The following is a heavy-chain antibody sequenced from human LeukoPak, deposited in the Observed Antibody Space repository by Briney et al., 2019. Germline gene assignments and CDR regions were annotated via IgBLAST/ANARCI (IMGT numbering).Heavy chain of an antibody. Sequence: ASVKVSCKASGYTFTGYYIHWVRQAPGQGLEWMGWIKPNSGGTDYAQKFQGRVTMTRDTSISTAYMELSRLRSDDTAIYYCARDRGVNWFDPWGQGTLVTVAS. CDR2: IKPNSGGT. J-gene: IGHJ5*02. D-gene: IGHD3-10*01. CDR3: ARDRGVNWFDP. CDR1: GYTFTGYY. V-gene: IGHV1-2*02.